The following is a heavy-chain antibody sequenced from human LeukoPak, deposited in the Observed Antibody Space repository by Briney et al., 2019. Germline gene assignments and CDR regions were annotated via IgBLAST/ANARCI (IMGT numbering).Heavy chain of an antibody. CDR3: AREGYSYGSDYYGMDV. Sequence: GGSLRLSCAASGFTFSSYAMHWVRQAPGKGLEWVAVISSDGSNKYYADSVKGRFSISRDNSKNTLYLQMNSLRAEDTAVYYCAREGYSYGSDYYGMDVWGQGTTVTVSS. J-gene: IGHJ6*02. D-gene: IGHD5-18*01. CDR2: ISSDGSNK. CDR1: GFTFSSYA. V-gene: IGHV3-30-3*01.